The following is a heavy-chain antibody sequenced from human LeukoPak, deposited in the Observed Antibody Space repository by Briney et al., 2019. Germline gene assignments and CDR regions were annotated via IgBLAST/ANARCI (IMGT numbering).Heavy chain of an antibody. Sequence: GGSLRLSCAASGFTFSSYAMHWVRQAPGKGLEWVAVISYDGSNKYYADSVKGRFTISRDNSKNTLYLQMNSLRAEDTAVYYCARLCETDDEYYFDYWGQGTLVTVSP. CDR3: ARLCETDDEYYFDY. V-gene: IGHV3-30*04. CDR2: ISYDGSNK. CDR1: GFTFSSYA. D-gene: IGHD3-10*02. J-gene: IGHJ4*02.